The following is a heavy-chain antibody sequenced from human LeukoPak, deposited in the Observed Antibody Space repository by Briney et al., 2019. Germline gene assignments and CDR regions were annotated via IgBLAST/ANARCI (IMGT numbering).Heavy chain of an antibody. J-gene: IGHJ4*02. CDR2: ISSSSYI. CDR3: ARVPHYGSGSYSLDY. V-gene: IGHV3-21*01. CDR1: GFTFSSYS. D-gene: IGHD3-10*01. Sequence: TGGSLRLSCAASGFTFSSYSMNWVRQAPGKGLEWVSSISSSSYIYYADSVKGRFTISRDNAKNSLYLQMNSLRAEDTAVYYCARVPHYGSGSYSLDYWGQGTLVTVSS.